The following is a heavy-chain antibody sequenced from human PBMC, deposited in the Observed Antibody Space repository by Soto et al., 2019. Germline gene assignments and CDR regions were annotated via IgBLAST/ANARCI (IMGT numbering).Heavy chain of an antibody. V-gene: IGHV3-23*01. CDR1: GFTFSSYV. J-gene: IGHJ4*02. CDR2: ISSGAGT. Sequence: GGSLRLSCAASGFTFSSYVMSWVRQVPGKGLEWVSAISSGAGTYYVDSVKGRFTISSDNSKNTLYLQMNSLRAEDTAVYSCAKDRVPNDSSGNYSIVIESWGQGTLVTVSS. D-gene: IGHD3-22*01. CDR3: AKDRVPNDSSGNYSIVIES.